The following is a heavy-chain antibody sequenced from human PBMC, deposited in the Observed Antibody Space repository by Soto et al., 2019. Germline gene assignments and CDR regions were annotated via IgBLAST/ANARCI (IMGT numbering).Heavy chain of an antibody. V-gene: IGHV1-46*04. Sequence: ASVKVSCKASGYTFTSYYMHLVRQAPGQGLEWMGIINPSAGNTYYADSVKGRFTISRDNSKNTLYLQMNSLGAEDTAVYYCARDFVVGGPTINYYYGMDVWGQGTTVTVSS. CDR3: ARDFVVGGPTINYYYGMDV. CDR1: GYTFTSYY. D-gene: IGHD1-26*01. J-gene: IGHJ6*02. CDR2: INPSAGNT.